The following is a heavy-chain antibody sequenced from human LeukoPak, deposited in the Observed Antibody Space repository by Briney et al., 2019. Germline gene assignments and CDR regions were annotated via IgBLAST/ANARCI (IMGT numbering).Heavy chain of an antibody. Sequence: GGSLRLSCAASGFTFDDYGMSWVRQAPGKGLEWVTSINWNGGSISYADSVKGRFTICRDNAKNSLYLQMDSLRAEDTALYYCARESRGYCSSTSCRTPDYWGQGTLVTASS. CDR2: INWNGGSI. CDR1: GFTFDDYG. V-gene: IGHV3-20*04. D-gene: IGHD2-2*01. J-gene: IGHJ4*02. CDR3: ARESRGYCSSTSCRTPDY.